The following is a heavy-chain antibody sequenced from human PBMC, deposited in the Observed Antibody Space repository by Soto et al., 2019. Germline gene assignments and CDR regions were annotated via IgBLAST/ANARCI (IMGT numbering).Heavy chain of an antibody. CDR3: ARDRNSGSPGSFDY. J-gene: IGHJ4*02. CDR2: ISAYNGNR. CDR1: GYSFTSYG. Sequence: GASLKVSCKASGYSFTSYGISWVRQAPGQGLEWMGWISAYNGNRDSPQNLQGRVSMTTDTSTSTTYMELRSLRSDDTAVYYCARDRNSGSPGSFDYWGQGTLVTVSS. D-gene: IGHD5-12*01. V-gene: IGHV1-18*01.